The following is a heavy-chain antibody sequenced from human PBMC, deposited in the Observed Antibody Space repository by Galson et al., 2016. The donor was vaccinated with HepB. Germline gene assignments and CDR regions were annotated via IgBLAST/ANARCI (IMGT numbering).Heavy chain of an antibody. CDR3: ARQGLYSGFQFAEYFDL. V-gene: IGHV4-39*01. D-gene: IGHD5-12*01. J-gene: IGHJ2*01. CDR1: GGSISSSDYY. Sequence: SETLSLTCTASGGSISSSDYYWAWIRQPPGKGLEWIGSIYYNGGTFYNASLKSRVSITVDTYKNQFSLKLSSVTADTAAYYCARQGLYSGFQFAEYFDLWGRGTLVTVSS. CDR2: IYYNGGT.